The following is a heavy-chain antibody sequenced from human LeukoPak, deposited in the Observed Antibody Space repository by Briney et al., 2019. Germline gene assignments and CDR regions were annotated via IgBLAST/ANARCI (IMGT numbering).Heavy chain of an antibody. Sequence: GGSLRLSCAASGFIFSDYSMGWVRQAPGKGLEWVSAISASGYSTYYADSVKGRFTISRDNSKKTLYLQMNSLRAEDTAIFYCAKDVYNWNFYFDYWGQGTLITVSS. CDR2: ISASGYST. CDR1: GFIFSDYS. V-gene: IGHV3-23*01. D-gene: IGHD1-7*01. J-gene: IGHJ4*02. CDR3: AKDVYNWNFYFDY.